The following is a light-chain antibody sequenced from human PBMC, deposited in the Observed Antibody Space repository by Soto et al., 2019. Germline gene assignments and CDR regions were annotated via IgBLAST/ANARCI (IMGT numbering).Light chain of an antibody. CDR3: QQYYSTPWT. CDR2: WAS. CDR1: QSVLYSSNNKTH. J-gene: IGKJ1*01. V-gene: IGKV4-1*01. Sequence: DIVMTQSPDSLAVSLGERATINCKSSQSVLYSSNNKTHLAWYQQKSGKPPKLLIYWASTRESGVPDRFRGSGSGTDFTLTIISLQAEDEAVYYCQQYYSTPWTFVQGTKVEIK.